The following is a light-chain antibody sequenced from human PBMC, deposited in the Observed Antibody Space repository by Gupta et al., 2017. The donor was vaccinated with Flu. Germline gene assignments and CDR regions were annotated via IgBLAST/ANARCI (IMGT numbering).Light chain of an antibody. V-gene: IGLV3-21*02. J-gene: IGLJ3*02. CDR2: DDS. Sequence: SYVLTQPPSLSVAPGLTAKITCAGNNIGRETVHWYQHKPGQAPVLVVCDDSDRPSGIPERFSGSKSGNTATLTISRVEDGDEADYYCQVWDTNNDHWVFGGGTMLTVL. CDR3: QVWDTNNDHWV. CDR1: NIGRET.